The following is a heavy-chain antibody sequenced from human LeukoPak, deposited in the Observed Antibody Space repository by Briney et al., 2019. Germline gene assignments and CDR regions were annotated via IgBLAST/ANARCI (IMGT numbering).Heavy chain of an antibody. J-gene: IGHJ4*02. CDR1: GFTFSSYA. CDR2: ISGSGGST. Sequence: PGGSLRLSCAASGFTFSSYAMSWVRQAPGKGLEWVSAISGSGGSTYYADSVKGRFTISRDNSKNTLYLQMNSLRAEDTAVYYCAKSIFGVVILYYFDYWGQGTLVTVSS. D-gene: IGHD3-3*01. CDR3: AKSIFGVVILYYFDY. V-gene: IGHV3-23*01.